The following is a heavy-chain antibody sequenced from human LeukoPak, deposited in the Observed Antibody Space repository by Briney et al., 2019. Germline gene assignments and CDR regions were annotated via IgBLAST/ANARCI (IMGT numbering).Heavy chain of an antibody. CDR3: ARDIVVVPAAMYPHFDP. D-gene: IGHD2-2*01. Sequence: ASVKVSCKASGYTFTSYAMNWVRQAPGQGLEWMGWINTNAGNPTYAQGLTGRFVFSLDTSVSTAYLQISSLKAEDTAVYYCARDIVVVPAAMYPHFDPWGQGTLVTVSS. V-gene: IGHV7-4-1*02. J-gene: IGHJ5*02. CDR2: INTNAGNP. CDR1: GYTFTSYA.